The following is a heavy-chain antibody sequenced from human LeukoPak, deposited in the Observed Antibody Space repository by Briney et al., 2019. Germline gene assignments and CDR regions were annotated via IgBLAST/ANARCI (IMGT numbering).Heavy chain of an antibody. CDR3: ARDQSAGYSSNEFDY. CDR2: INWNGGST. Sequence: PGGSLRLSCAASGFTFDDYGMSWVRQAPGKGLEWVSGINWNGGSTGYADSVKGRFTISRDNAKNSLYLQMNSLRAEDTALYYCARDQSAGYSSNEFDYWGQGTLVTVSS. V-gene: IGHV3-20*04. D-gene: IGHD6-13*01. CDR1: GFTFDDYG. J-gene: IGHJ4*02.